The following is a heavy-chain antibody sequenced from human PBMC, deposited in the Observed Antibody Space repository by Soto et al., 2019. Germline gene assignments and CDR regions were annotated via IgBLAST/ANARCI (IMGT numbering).Heavy chain of an antibody. J-gene: IGHJ3*02. CDR1: GGTFSSYT. V-gene: IGHV1-69*04. D-gene: IGHD6-6*01. Sequence: GASVKVSCKASGGTFSSYTISWVRQAPGQGLEWMGRIIPILGIANYAQKFQGRVTMTEDTSTDTAYMELSSLRSEDTAVYYCATESSIAAPVVAFDIWGQGTMVTVSS. CDR3: ATESSIAAPVVAFDI. CDR2: IIPILGIA.